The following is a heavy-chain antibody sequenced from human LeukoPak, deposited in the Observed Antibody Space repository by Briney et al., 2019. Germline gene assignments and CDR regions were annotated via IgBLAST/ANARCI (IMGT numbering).Heavy chain of an antibody. CDR3: ARDRGSSWFDP. CDR1: GFTFNTYW. V-gene: IGHV3-21*01. J-gene: IGHJ5*02. Sequence: GGSLRLSCAASGFTFNTYWMHWVRQAPGKGLEWVSSISSSSSYIYYADSVKGRFTISRDNAKNSLYLQMNSLRAEDTAVYYCARDRGSSWFDPWGQGTLVTVSS. D-gene: IGHD3-10*01. CDR2: ISSSSSYI.